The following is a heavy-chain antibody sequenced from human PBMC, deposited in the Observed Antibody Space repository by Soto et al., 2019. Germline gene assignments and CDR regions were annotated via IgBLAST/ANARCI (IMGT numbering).Heavy chain of an antibody. Sequence: QVQLQQWGAGLLKPSETLSLTCAVYGGSFSGYYWSWIRQPPGKGLEWIGEINHSGSTNYNPSLKSRVTISVDTSKNQFSLKLSSVPAADTAVYYCARGDIVVVVAATRGYYYYGMDVWGQGTTVTVSS. V-gene: IGHV4-34*01. CDR3: ARGDIVVVVAATRGYYYYGMDV. CDR2: INHSGST. CDR1: GGSFSGYY. D-gene: IGHD2-15*01. J-gene: IGHJ6*02.